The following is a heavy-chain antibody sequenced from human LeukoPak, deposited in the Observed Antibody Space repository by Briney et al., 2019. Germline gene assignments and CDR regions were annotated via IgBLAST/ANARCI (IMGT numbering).Heavy chain of an antibody. Sequence: GESLQISWKGSGYSFTSYWISWVRQMPGKGLEWMGRIDPSDSYTNYSPSFQGHVTISADKSISTAYLQWSSLKASDTAMYYCARHRPMYSRWFDPWGQGTLVTVSS. CDR2: IDPSDSYT. V-gene: IGHV5-10-1*01. CDR3: ARHRPMYSRWFDP. CDR1: GYSFTSYW. D-gene: IGHD6-13*01. J-gene: IGHJ5*02.